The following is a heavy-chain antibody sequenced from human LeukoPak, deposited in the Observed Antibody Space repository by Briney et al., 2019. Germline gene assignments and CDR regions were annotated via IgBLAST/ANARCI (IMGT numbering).Heavy chain of an antibody. CDR2: IYPGDSDT. Sequence: NLGESLKISCKGSGYSFTSYWIGWVRQMPGKGLEWMGIIYPGDSDTRYSPSFQGQVTISADKSISTAYLQWSRLKASDSAMYYCAKSLSRGSWYPAGAFDIWGQGTMVTVSS. CDR3: AKSLSRGSWYPAGAFDI. D-gene: IGHD6-13*01. CDR1: GYSFTSYW. V-gene: IGHV5-51*01. J-gene: IGHJ3*02.